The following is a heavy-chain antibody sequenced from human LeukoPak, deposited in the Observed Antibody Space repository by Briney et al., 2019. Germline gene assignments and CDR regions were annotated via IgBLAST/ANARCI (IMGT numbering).Heavy chain of an antibody. Sequence: GGSLRLSCVASGFTFNSYWMSWVRQAPGKGLEWVANIKEDGTEKYYVDSVKGRFTISRDDAKSSLYVQMNSLRDEDTAVYYCARFGYSGWNLEYWGQGTLVTVSS. CDR2: IKEDGTEK. CDR1: GFTFNSYW. CDR3: ARFGYSGWNLEY. J-gene: IGHJ4*02. D-gene: IGHD5-12*01. V-gene: IGHV3-7*01.